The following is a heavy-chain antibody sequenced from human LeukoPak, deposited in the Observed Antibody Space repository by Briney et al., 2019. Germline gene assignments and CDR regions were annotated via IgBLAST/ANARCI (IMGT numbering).Heavy chain of an antibody. D-gene: IGHD3-22*01. CDR3: ARDYDSSAYLDY. CDR2: IYHSGST. V-gene: IGHV4-30-2*01. Sequence: SETLSLTCAVSGGSISSGGYSWSWIRQPPGKGLEWIGYIYHSGSTYYNPSLKSRVTISVDRSKSQFSLKLSSVTAADTAVYYCARDYDSSAYLDYWGQGTLVTVSS. CDR1: GGSISSGGYS. J-gene: IGHJ4*02.